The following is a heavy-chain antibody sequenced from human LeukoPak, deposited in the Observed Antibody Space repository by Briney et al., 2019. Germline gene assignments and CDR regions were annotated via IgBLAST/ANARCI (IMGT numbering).Heavy chain of an antibody. Sequence: GASVKVSCKASGYTFTSYDINWVRQATGQGLEWMGWMNPNSGSTGYAQKFQGRVTMTRNTSISTAYMELSSLRSEDTAVYYCARAKRLLWFGDPTIGTAQFDYWGQGTLVTVSS. J-gene: IGHJ4*02. CDR1: GYTFTSYD. CDR2: MNPNSGST. CDR3: ARAKRLLWFGDPTIGTAQFDY. V-gene: IGHV1-8*01. D-gene: IGHD3-10*01.